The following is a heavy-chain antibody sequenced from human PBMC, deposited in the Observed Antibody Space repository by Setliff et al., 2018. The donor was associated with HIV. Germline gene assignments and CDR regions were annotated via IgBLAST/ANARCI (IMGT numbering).Heavy chain of an antibody. D-gene: IGHD4-17*01. Sequence: SETLSLTCSVSGDSISSGSFHWTWIRQSAGKGLEWIGHIYTNGYTNYNPSLKSRVTISVDTSKNQLSLRLDPVTATDTALYFCARALTTINEDGFHIWGQGTVVTVSS. CDR1: GDSISSGSFH. V-gene: IGHV4-61*09. CDR3: ARALTTINEDGFHI. CDR2: IYTNGYT. J-gene: IGHJ3*02.